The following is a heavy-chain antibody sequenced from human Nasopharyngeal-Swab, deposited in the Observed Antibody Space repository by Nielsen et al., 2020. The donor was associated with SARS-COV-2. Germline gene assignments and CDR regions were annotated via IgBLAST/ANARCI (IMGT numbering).Heavy chain of an antibody. V-gene: IGHV3-21*01. CDR3: ARDLGDDAFDI. J-gene: IGHJ3*02. Sequence: GGSLRLSCAASGFTFSSYSMNWVRQAPGKGLEWVSSISSSSSYIYYADSVKGRFTISRDNAKNSLYLQMNSLSAEDTAVYYCARDLGDDAFDIWGQGTMVTVSS. D-gene: IGHD3-16*01. CDR2: ISSSSSYI. CDR1: GFTFSSYS.